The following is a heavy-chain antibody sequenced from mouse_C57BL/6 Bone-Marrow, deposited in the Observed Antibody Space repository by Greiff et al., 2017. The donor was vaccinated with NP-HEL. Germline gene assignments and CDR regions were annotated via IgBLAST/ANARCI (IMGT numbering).Heavy chain of an antibody. V-gene: IGHV2-5*01. CDR3: AKNDGSSYGGFAY. J-gene: IGHJ3*01. Sequence: VQLQQSGPGLVQPSQSLSITCTVSGFSLTSYGVHWVRQSPGKGLEWLGVIWRGGSTDYNAAFMSRLSITKDNSKSQVFFKMNSLQADDTAIYYCAKNDGSSYGGFAYWGQGTLVTVSA. CDR2: IWRGGST. CDR1: GFSLTSYG. D-gene: IGHD1-1*01.